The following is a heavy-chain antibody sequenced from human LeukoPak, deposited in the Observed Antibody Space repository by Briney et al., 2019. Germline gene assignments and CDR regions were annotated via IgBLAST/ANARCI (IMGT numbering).Heavy chain of an antibody. CDR1: GGSISSYY. V-gene: IGHV4-59*08. CDR2: IYYSGST. CDR3: VRWVGYCSGGSCYSVGFDY. Sequence: SETLSLACTVSGGSISSYYWSWIRQPPGKGLEWIGYIYYSGSTNYNPSLKSRVTISVDTSKNQFSLKLSSVTAADTAVYYCVRWVGYCSGGSCYSVGFDYWGQGTLVTVSS. D-gene: IGHD2-15*01. J-gene: IGHJ4*02.